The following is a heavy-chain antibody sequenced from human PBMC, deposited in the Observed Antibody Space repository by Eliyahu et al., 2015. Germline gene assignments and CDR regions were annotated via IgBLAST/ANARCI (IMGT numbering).Heavy chain of an antibody. J-gene: IGHJ4*02. CDR2: INSDGXRT. CDR1: GFTLSGHW. D-gene: IGHD3-16*01. Sequence: EXQLVESGGGLVXPXGSLXLXCVASGFTLSGHWMHWVRQVPGKGLVWVSRINSDGXRTTYADSVKGRFTISRDNAKNTLYLQMNSLRPEDTAVYFCATGLGQGVGYWGQGTLVTVSS. CDR3: ATGLGQGVGY. V-gene: IGHV3-74*01.